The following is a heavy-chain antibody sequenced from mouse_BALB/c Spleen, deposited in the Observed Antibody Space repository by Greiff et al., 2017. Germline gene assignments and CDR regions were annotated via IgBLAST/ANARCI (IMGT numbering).Heavy chain of an antibody. Sequence: EVMLVESGGGLVQPKGSLKLSCAASGFTFNTYAMNWVRQAPGKGLEWVARIRSKSNNYATYYADSVKDRFTISRDDSQSMLYLQMNNLKTEDTAMYYCVTGTFAYWGQGTLVTVSA. D-gene: IGHD4-1*01. CDR3: VTGTFAY. CDR1: GFTFNTYA. J-gene: IGHJ3*01. CDR2: IRSKSNNYAT. V-gene: IGHV10-1*02.